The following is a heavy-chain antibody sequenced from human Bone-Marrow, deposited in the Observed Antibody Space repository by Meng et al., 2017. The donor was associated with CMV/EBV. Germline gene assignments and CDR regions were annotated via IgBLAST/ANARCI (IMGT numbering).Heavy chain of an antibody. CDR3: ARAMIPPRGWFDP. J-gene: IGHJ5*02. V-gene: IGHV4-4*02. D-gene: IGHD3-22*01. CDR1: GGPISSSNW. CDR2: IYHSGST. Sequence: SETLSLTCAVSGGPISSSNWWSWVRQPPGKGLEWIGEIYHSGSTNDNPSLKSRVTIAVDKSKNQFSLKLSSVTAADTAVYYCARAMIPPRGWFDPWGQGTLVTVSS.